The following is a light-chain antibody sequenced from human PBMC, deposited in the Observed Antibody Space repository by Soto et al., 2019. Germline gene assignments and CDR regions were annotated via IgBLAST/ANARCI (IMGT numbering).Light chain of an antibody. J-gene: IGKJ4*01. Sequence: EIVLTQSPATLSLSPGKRATLSCRASQSVSSYLAWYQQKPGQAPRLLIYETSNRATGIPARFSGSGSGTDFTLTISSLEPEDFAVYYCQQRSNWPLTFGGGTKVEIK. V-gene: IGKV3-11*01. CDR1: QSVSSY. CDR3: QQRSNWPLT. CDR2: ETS.